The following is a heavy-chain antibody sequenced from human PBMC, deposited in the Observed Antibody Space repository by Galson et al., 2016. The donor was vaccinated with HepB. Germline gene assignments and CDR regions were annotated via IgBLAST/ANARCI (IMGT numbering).Heavy chain of an antibody. V-gene: IGHV3-74*01. J-gene: IGHJ4*02. CDR1: GFTFSYYW. D-gene: IGHD4-17*01. CDR2: INIDGTTT. CDR3: ASQGYGDFEDAFDN. Sequence: SLRLSCAASGFTFSYYWMHWVRQAPGKGLVWVSRINIDGTTTNYADSVTGRFTISRDNAKSTLYLQMNSLRAEDSAVYYCASQGYGDFEDAFDNWGQGSLVTVSS.